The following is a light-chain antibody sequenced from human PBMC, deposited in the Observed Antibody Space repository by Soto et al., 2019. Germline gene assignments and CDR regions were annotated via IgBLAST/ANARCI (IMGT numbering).Light chain of an antibody. CDR1: QAVFRDSSGRHL. J-gene: IGKJ2*01. V-gene: IGKV4-1*01. Sequence: DIVMTQSPDSLAVSLGERASITCRSSQAVFRDSSGRHLLAWYQQKPGQPPKLLIYWASTRESGVPDRFSGSGSEPDFTLTISSLQAEDVAVYYCQQFYRPPLFTFGQGTKLE. CDR3: QQFYRPPLFT. CDR2: WAS.